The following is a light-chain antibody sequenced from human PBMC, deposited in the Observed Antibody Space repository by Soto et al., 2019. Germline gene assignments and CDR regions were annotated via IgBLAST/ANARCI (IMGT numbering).Light chain of an antibody. CDR1: SSDVGGYNY. CDR3: SSYTSDSHLV. Sequence: QSALAQPASVSGSPGQSITISCSGSSSDVGGYNYVSWFQQHPGKAPKLIIYEVNYRPSGVCDRFSGSKSGYTASLTISGLQAEEEDDYYCSSYTSDSHLVFGGGTKLTVL. CDR2: EVN. J-gene: IGLJ2*01. V-gene: IGLV2-14*01.